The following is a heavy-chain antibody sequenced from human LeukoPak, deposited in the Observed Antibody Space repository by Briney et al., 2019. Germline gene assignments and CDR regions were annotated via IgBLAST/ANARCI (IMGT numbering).Heavy chain of an antibody. J-gene: IGHJ4*02. Sequence: GGSLRLSCAASGFTFSHYSMNWVRQAPGKGLEWISYVGISSGNTKYADSVKGRFTISGDKAKNSVYLQMNSLRVEDTAVYYCARDYKYAFDNWGQGTLVTVSS. CDR1: GFTFSHYS. CDR3: ARDYKYAFDN. D-gene: IGHD5-24*01. CDR2: VGISSGNT. V-gene: IGHV3-48*01.